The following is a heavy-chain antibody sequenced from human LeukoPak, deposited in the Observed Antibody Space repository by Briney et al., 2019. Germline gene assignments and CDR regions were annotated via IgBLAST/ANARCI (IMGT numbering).Heavy chain of an antibody. CDR3: ARHITRRYFDY. D-gene: IGHD1-20*01. V-gene: IGHV4-59*08. CDR2: IHHSGST. CDR1: SGSISSYY. J-gene: IGHJ4*02. Sequence: SETLSLTCTVSSGSISSYYWSWIRQPPGKGLEWIGDIHHSGSTNYNPSLKSRVTISVDTSKNQFSLKLSSVTAADTAVYYCARHITRRYFDYWGQGTLVTVSS.